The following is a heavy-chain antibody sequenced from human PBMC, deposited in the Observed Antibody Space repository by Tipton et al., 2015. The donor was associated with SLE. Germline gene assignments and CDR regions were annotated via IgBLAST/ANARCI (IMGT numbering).Heavy chain of an antibody. D-gene: IGHD5-24*01. CDR2: IYYSGST. Sequence: TLSLTCTVSGGSISSYYWSWIRQPPGKGLEWIGYIYYSGSTNYNPSLKSRVIISVGTSKNQLSLKLSSVTAADTAVYYCARRGRWLQFDYWGQGTLVTVSS. CDR3: ARRGRWLQFDY. V-gene: IGHV4-59*08. J-gene: IGHJ4*02. CDR1: GGSISSYY.